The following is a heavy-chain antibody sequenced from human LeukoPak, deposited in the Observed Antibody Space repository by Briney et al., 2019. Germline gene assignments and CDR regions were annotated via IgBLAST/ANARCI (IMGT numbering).Heavy chain of an antibody. D-gene: IGHD3-10*01. CDR2: ISYDGSNK. Sequence: GGSLRLSCAASGFTFSSYGMHWVRQAPGKGLEWVAVISYDGSNKYYGDSVKGRFTISRNNSKNTLYLQMNSLRAEDTAVYYCAKLYGSGSSFDYWGQGTLVTVSS. CDR1: GFTFSSYG. CDR3: AKLYGSGSSFDY. J-gene: IGHJ4*02. V-gene: IGHV3-30*18.